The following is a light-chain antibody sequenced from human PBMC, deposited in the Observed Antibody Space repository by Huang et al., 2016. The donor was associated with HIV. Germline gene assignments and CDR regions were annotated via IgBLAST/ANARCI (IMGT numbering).Light chain of an antibody. Sequence: EMVLTQSPDTLSVSPGERATPSCRASQGVSNNLAWYQQKAGQAPRLLIYAASSRVTGVPARFSGSGSETDCTLAIRSLQSEDGAVYFCQQYNDWPRTCGQGTNLEIK. J-gene: IGKJ2*01. CDR2: AAS. V-gene: IGKV3-15*01. CDR3: QQYNDWPRT. CDR1: QGVSNN.